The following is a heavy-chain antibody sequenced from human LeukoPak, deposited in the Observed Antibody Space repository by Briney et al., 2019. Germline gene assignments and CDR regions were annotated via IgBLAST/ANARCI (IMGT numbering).Heavy chain of an antibody. CDR1: GYTFTGYY. D-gene: IGHD6-19*01. J-gene: IGHJ4*02. Sequence: GASVKVSCKASGYTFTGYYMHWVRQAPGQGLEWMGWINPNSGGTNYAQKFQGRVTMTRDTSISTAYMELSRLRSDDTAVYYCARGSGPSGWYEGALDYWGQGTLVTVSS. CDR2: INPNSGGT. V-gene: IGHV1-2*02. CDR3: ARGSGPSGWYEGALDY.